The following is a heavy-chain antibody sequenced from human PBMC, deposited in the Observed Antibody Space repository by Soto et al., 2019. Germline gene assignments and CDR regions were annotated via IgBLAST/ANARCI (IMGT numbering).Heavy chain of an antibody. D-gene: IGHD2-2*01. Sequence: SETLSLTCTVSGGSVNSGSSYWTWIRQPPGKGLELIGYIYYSGSTKYNPSLKSRVTISLDTSNSHFSLRLTSVTAADTAVYYCARTFCSTTSCRAHGMHXWGQVTTVTVS. V-gene: IGHV4-61*03. CDR2: IYYSGST. J-gene: IGHJ6*02. CDR1: GGSVNSGSSY. CDR3: ARTFCSTTSCRAHGMHX.